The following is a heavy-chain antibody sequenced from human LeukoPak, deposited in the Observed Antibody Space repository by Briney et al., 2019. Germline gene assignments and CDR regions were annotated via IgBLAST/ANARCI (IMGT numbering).Heavy chain of an antibody. J-gene: IGHJ4*02. CDR2: VSRDGSAQ. V-gene: IGHV3-30*18. CDR3: AKESDSYYFDY. D-gene: IGHD2-15*01. CDR1: GFTFGRYG. Sequence: GGSLRLSCAASGFTFGRYGMHGVSQAPAKGLGWVAIVSRDGSAQYYGDSVKGRFSSSRDNSENTLYLQMNSLRAEDTALYYCAKESDSYYFDYWGQGSLVTVSS.